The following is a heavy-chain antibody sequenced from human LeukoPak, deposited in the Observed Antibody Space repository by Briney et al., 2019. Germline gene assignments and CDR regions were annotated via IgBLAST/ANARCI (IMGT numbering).Heavy chain of an antibody. CDR3: ARDYYYDSSGYYAY. Sequence: GGSLRLSCAASGFTFSSYWMSWVRQAPGKGLEWVANIKQGGSEKYYVDSVKGRFTISRDNAKNSLYLQMNSLRAEDTAVYYCARDYYYDSSGYYAYWGQGTLVTVSS. V-gene: IGHV3-7*01. CDR2: IKQGGSEK. D-gene: IGHD3-22*01. J-gene: IGHJ4*02. CDR1: GFTFSSYW.